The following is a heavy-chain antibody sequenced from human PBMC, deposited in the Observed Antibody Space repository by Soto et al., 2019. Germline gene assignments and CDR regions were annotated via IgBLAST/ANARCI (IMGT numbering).Heavy chain of an antibody. D-gene: IGHD6-6*01. V-gene: IGHV1-69*04. CDR3: AREAGSTAARHGIDY. CDR1: GGTFSSYT. J-gene: IGHJ4*02. Sequence: ASVKVSCKASGGTFSSYTISWVRQAPGQGLEWMGRIIPILGIANYAQKFQGRVTITADKSTSTAYMELSSLRSEDTAVYYCAREAGSTAARHGIDYWGQGTLVTVSS. CDR2: IIPILGIA.